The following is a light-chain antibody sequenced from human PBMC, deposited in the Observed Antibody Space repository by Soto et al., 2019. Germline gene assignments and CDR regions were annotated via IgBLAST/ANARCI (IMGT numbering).Light chain of an antibody. V-gene: IGLV2-23*01. CDR2: EGS. CDR1: SSDVGNYNL. CDR3: CSYAGGYTYL. J-gene: IGLJ1*01. Sequence: QSVLTQPASVSGSPGQSITISCTGTSSDVGNYNLVSWYQQHPGKAPKLMIYEGSKRPSGVSNRFSGSKSGNTASLTISILQAEDEVDYYCCSYAGGYTYLLGTGTKV.